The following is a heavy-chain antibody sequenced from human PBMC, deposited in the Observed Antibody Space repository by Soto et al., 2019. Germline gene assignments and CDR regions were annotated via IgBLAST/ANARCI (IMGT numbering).Heavy chain of an antibody. J-gene: IGHJ5*02. V-gene: IGHV4-4*02. CDR1: GGSISSSSW. D-gene: IGHD2-15*01. Sequence: PSETQSVTCAVSGGSISSSSWWSWVRQPPGKGLEWIGEIYYSGSTYYNPSLKSRVTISVDTSKNQFSLKLSSVTAADTAVYYCASFRCSGGSCALSPWGQGTLVTVSS. CDR2: IYYSGST. CDR3: ASFRCSGGSCALSP.